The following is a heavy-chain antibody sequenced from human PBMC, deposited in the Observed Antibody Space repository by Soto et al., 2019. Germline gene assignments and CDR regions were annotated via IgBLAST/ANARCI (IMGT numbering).Heavy chain of an antibody. CDR2: IYYSGST. V-gene: IGHV4-59*01. Sequence: SETLSLPRTVSGCCISSYYRSWIRQPPGKGLEWIGYIYYSGSTNYNPSLKSRVTISVDTSKNQFSLKLSSVTAADTAVYYCARASRYNWNPYFDYWGQGTLVTVSS. J-gene: IGHJ4*02. D-gene: IGHD1-20*01. CDR1: GCCISSYY. CDR3: ARASRYNWNPYFDY.